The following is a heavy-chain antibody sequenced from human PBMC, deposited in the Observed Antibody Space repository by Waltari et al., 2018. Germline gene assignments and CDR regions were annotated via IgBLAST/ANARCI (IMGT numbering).Heavy chain of an antibody. V-gene: IGHV4-59*08. D-gene: IGHD6-19*01. CDR2: MYYSGRY. CDR1: GAYISSNTGYY. Sequence: QVQLQESGPGLIKPSETLSLTCTASGAYISSNTGYYWSWIRQSPGKGLEYLGYMYYSGRYNYNPSLKSRVAISIDTSKNQFSLNLRSVTAADTAVYYCAANSGSTFDYWGRGTLVTVSS. CDR3: AANSGSTFDY. J-gene: IGHJ4*02.